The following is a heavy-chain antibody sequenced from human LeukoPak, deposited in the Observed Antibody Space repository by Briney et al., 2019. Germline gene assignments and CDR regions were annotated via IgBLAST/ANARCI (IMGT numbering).Heavy chain of an antibody. J-gene: IGHJ4*02. Sequence: ASVKVSCKASGYTFTGYYMHWVRQAPGQGLEWMGWINPNSGGTNYAQKFQGRVTMTRDTSISTAYMELSRLRSDDTAVYYCARGYCSGGSCYPPRDYWGQGTLVTVSS. CDR2: INPNSGGT. CDR1: GYTFTGYY. D-gene: IGHD2-15*01. V-gene: IGHV1-2*02. CDR3: ARGYCSGGSCYPPRDY.